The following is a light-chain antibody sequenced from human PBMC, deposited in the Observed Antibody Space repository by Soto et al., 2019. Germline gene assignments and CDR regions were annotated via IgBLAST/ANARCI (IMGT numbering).Light chain of an antibody. J-gene: IGKJ1*01. CDR2: QTS. Sequence: VLPQSPAILSLSPRQRASLSCRASRTVSNYLAWYQQKPGQAPRLLIYQTSLRAAGIPARFSASGSGTDFTLTISDVQPEDFALYYCHQRQSWPRTFGQGTKVDI. V-gene: IGKV3-11*01. CDR3: HQRQSWPRT. CDR1: RTVSNY.